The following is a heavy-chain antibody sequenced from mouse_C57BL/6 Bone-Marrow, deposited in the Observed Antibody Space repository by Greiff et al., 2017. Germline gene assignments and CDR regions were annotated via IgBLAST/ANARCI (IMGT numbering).Heavy chain of an antibody. D-gene: IGHD2-4*01. Sequence: VQLQQSGAELVRPGASVKLSCTASGFNIKDDYMHWVKQRPEQGLEWIGWIDPENGDTEYASKFQGKATITADTSSNTAYLQLSSLTSEDTAVYYCTPFYYDYDYYAMDYWGQGTSVTVSS. CDR1: GFNIKDDY. CDR2: IDPENGDT. CDR3: TPFYYDYDYYAMDY. J-gene: IGHJ4*01. V-gene: IGHV14-4*01.